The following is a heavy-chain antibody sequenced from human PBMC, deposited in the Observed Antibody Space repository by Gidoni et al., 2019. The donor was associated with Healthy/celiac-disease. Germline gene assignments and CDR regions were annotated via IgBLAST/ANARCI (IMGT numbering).Heavy chain of an antibody. J-gene: IGHJ4*02. CDR1: GGPLSSRGYY. CDR3: ARAPILDYGDYVLPVYYFDY. V-gene: IGHV4-31*03. CDR2: IYYSGST. Sequence: QVHLQESGPGLVKPSQTLSLTCTVSGGPLSSRGYYSSWIRQHPGKGLEWIGYIYYSGSTYYNPSLKSRVTISVDTSKNQFSLKLSSVTAADTAVYYCARAPILDYGDYVLPVYYFDYWGQGTLVTVSS. D-gene: IGHD4-17*01.